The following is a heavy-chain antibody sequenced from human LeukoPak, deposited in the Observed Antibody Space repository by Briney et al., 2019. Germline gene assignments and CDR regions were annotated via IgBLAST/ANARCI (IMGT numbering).Heavy chain of an antibody. V-gene: IGHV3-7*03. CDR3: AKEGRSLQTY. CDR2: IKEDGTET. D-gene: IGHD5-24*01. CDR1: GFMFSSNW. Sequence: GGSLRLSCAASGFMFSSNWMSWVRLAPGKGLEWVANIKEDGTETYYVDSVKGRFTTSRDNAKNSLYSQMNSLRVEDTAVYYCAKEGRSLQTYWGQGTLVTVSS. J-gene: IGHJ4*02.